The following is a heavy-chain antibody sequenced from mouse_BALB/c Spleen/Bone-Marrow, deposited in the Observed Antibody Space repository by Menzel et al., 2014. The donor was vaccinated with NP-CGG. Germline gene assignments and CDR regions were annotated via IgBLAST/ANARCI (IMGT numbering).Heavy chain of an antibody. D-gene: IGHD1-2*01. V-gene: IGHV1S22*01. CDR1: GYTFTSYW. CDR3: TRYYGYYAMDY. CDR2: IYPGSGSN. J-gene: IGHJ4*01. Sequence: LKQSGSELVRPGASVKLSCKASGYTFTSYWMHWVKQRPGQGLEWIGNIYPGSGSNNYDEKFKSKATLTVDTSSSTAYMQLSSLTSEDSAVYYCTRYYGYYAMDYWGQGTSVTVSS.